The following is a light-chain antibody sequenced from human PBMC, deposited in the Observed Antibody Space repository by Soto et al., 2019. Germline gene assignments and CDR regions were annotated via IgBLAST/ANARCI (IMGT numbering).Light chain of an antibody. CDR3: SSYTSISTVV. CDR2: EVR. Sequence: QSVLTQPASVSGSPGQSITISCTGSSNDVGGFNYVSWYQQHPGKAPKLIIYEVRNRPSGVSNRFSGSKSGNTASLTISGLQAEDEADYYCSSYTSISTVVFGGGTQLTVL. V-gene: IGLV2-14*01. CDR1: SNDVGGFNY. J-gene: IGLJ3*02.